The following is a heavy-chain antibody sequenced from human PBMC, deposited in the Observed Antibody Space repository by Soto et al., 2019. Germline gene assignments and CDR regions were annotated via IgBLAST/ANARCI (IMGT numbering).Heavy chain of an antibody. Sequence: SETLSLTCAVSGGSISSSNWWSWVRQPPGKGLEWIGEIYHSGSTNYNPSLKSRVTISVDKSKNQFSLKLSSVTAADTAVYYCARVYYDILTGFYNDYWGQGNMVTVSS. CDR3: ARVYYDILTGFYNDY. J-gene: IGHJ4*02. V-gene: IGHV4-4*02. CDR1: GGSISSSNW. CDR2: IYHSGST. D-gene: IGHD3-9*01.